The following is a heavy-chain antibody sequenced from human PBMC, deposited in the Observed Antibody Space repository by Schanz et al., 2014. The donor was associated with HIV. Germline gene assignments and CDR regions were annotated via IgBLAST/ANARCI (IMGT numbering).Heavy chain of an antibody. CDR2: INPLQDKT. CDR3: ARAPYTSGWYGVDY. J-gene: IGHJ4*02. D-gene: IGHD6-19*01. V-gene: IGHV1-18*01. CDR1: GHTFTNYG. Sequence: QVHLVQSGAELKRPGASVKVSCLASGHTFTNYGVSWVRQAPGPGLEWMAIINPLQDKTSHAQKVQGRLTVTRDTSTATVYMELKNLRSEDTAVYYCARAPYTSGWYGVDYWGQGTLVTVSS.